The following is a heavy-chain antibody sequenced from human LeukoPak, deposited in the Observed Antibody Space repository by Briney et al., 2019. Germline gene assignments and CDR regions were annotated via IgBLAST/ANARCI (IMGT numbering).Heavy chain of an antibody. Sequence: KQDGSEKYYVDSVKGRFTISRDNAKNSLYLQMNSLRAEDTAVYYCAREGVTIFGVDPPDYWGQGTLVTVSS. CDR2: KQDGSEK. CDR3: AREGVTIFGVDPPDY. V-gene: IGHV3-7*01. J-gene: IGHJ4*02. D-gene: IGHD3-3*01.